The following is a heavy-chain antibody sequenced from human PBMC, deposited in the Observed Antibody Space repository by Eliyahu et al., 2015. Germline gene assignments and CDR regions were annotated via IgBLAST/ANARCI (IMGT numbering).Heavy chain of an antibody. V-gene: IGHV4-59*01. J-gene: IGHJ6*03. Sequence: ETLSLTCTVSGGSISSYYWSWIRQPPGKGLEWIGYIYYSGSTNYNPSLKSRVTISVDTSKNQFSLKLSSVTAADTAVYYCASSLGSGWGYYYYYYMDVWGKGTTVTVSS. CDR2: IYYSGST. CDR3: ASSLGSGWGYYYYYYMDV. D-gene: IGHD6-19*01. CDR1: GGSISSYY.